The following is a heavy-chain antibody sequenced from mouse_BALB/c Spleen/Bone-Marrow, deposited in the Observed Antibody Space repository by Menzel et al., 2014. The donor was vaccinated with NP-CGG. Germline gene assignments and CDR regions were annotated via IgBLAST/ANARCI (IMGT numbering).Heavy chain of an antibody. Sequence: QLQQSGAELVKPGASVKLSCTASGFNIKDTYMYWVKQRPEQGLEWIGKIDPANGNTKYDPKFQGKATITADTSSNTAYLQLSSLTSEDTAVYYCAVYDGYAMDYWGQGTSVTVSS. D-gene: IGHD2-3*01. CDR3: AVYDGYAMDY. J-gene: IGHJ4*01. CDR1: GFNIKDTY. V-gene: IGHV14-3*02. CDR2: IDPANGNT.